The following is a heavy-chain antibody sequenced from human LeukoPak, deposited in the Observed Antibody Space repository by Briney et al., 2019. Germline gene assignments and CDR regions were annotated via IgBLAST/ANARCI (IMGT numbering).Heavy chain of an antibody. CDR3: AKIGGEVSY. J-gene: IGHJ4*02. Sequence: GGSLGLSCAASGFTFSSYAMSWVRQAPGKGLEWVSGISGSGGNTNYADSVKGRFTISRDNSKNMLYLQMNSLRVEDTAVYYCAKIGGEVSYWGQGTLVTVSS. CDR2: ISGSGGNT. D-gene: IGHD3-16*01. CDR1: GFTFSSYA. V-gene: IGHV3-23*01.